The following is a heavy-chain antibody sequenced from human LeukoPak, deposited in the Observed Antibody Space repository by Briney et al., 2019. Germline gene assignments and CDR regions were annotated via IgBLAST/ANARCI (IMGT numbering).Heavy chain of an antibody. V-gene: IGHV4-59*13. CDR2: IHSSGRT. CDR1: GDSSSSYY. J-gene: IGHJ4*02. Sequence: SETLSLTCTVSGDSSSSYYWSWIRQPPGKTLEWIGYIHSSGRTNYNPSLKSRVTMSVDTSTNQFSLKLSSVTAADTAVYYCVRGGGYLPDYWGQGTLVTVSS. D-gene: IGHD5-12*01. CDR3: VRGGGYLPDY.